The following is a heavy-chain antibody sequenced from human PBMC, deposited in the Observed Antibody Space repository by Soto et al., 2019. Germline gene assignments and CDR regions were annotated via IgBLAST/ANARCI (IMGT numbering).Heavy chain of an antibody. Sequence: PGESLKISCQGSGYSFTTYWIVWVRQMPGKGLECMGVIYPDDSDTIYSPSFQGQVTISADKSISTAYLQWSSLKASDTAMYYCARGGADDYYDGTGYYQLDSWGQGTLVTVSS. CDR1: GYSFTTYW. CDR2: IYPDDSDT. J-gene: IGHJ4*02. V-gene: IGHV5-51*01. D-gene: IGHD3-22*01. CDR3: ARGGADDYYDGTGYYQLDS.